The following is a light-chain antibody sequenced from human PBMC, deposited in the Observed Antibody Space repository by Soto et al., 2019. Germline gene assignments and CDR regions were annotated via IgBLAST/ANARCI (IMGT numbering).Light chain of an antibody. V-gene: IGKV1-27*01. CDR3: LEHNSALWT. J-gene: IGKJ1*01. CDR1: QGIASY. CDR2: GAS. Sequence: DIQMTQSPPSLSASVGDRVTITCRASQGIASYVAWFQQRPGNAPKLLIFGASTLQSGVPSRFSGSGSGTDFTLTISSLQPEDVATYYCLEHNSALWTFGQGTRVEI.